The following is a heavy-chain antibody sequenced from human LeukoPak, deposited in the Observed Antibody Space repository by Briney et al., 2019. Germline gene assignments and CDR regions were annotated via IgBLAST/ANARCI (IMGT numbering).Heavy chain of an antibody. V-gene: IGHV4-39*07. CDR1: GGSISSGSYY. CDR2: IYYSGST. CDR3: ARVPYTVGVDY. D-gene: IGHD4-17*01. Sequence: PSETLSLTCTVSGGSISSGSYYWSWIRQPPGKGLEWIGSIYYSGSTYYNPSLKSRVTISVDTSKNQFSLKLSSVTAADTAVYYCARVPYTVGVDYWGQGTLVTVSS. J-gene: IGHJ4*02.